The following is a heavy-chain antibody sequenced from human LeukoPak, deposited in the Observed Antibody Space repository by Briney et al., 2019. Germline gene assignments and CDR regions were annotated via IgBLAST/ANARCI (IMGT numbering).Heavy chain of an antibody. CDR1: GDSVSGDSAA. V-gene: IGHV6-1*01. J-gene: IGHJ5*02. CDR2: TYYRSKCYN. D-gene: IGHD5-18*01. CDR3: AGSSYGVRPS. Sequence: SQTLSLTCVISGDSVSGDSAAGSCGSPSPWDGLGWVGRTYYRSKCYNDYAVSVKSRITINPATSQNQFSLHLNSVTPEDTEVYSCAGSSYGVRPSWGQGTLVTVSS.